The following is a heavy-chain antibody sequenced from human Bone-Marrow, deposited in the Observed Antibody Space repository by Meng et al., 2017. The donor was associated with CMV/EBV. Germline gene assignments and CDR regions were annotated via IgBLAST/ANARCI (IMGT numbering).Heavy chain of an antibody. D-gene: IGHD6-19*01. CDR3: ARGGWLVRLGFDH. CDR1: GFTFSSYG. Sequence: GESLKISCAASGFTFSSYGMTWVRQPPGKGLEWVAFLRYDGSNKYYADSVKGRFTISRDNSKNTVYLQMNSLRAEVTAVYYCARGGWLVRLGFDHCGQGTLVTVSS. V-gene: IGHV3-30*02. J-gene: IGHJ4*02. CDR2: LRYDGSNK.